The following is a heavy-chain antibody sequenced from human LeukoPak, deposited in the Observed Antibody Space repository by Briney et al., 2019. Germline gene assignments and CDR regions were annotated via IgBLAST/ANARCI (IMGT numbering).Heavy chain of an antibody. Sequence: ASVKVSCTASGYTFTSYYMHWVRQAPGHGLEWMGIINPSGGSTSYAQKFQGRVTMTRDTSTSTVYMELSSLRSEDTAVYYCARDAVPAAIFSWFDPWGQGTLVTVSS. CDR2: INPSGGST. D-gene: IGHD2-2*01. J-gene: IGHJ5*02. CDR1: GYTFTSYY. CDR3: ARDAVPAAIFSWFDP. V-gene: IGHV1-46*01.